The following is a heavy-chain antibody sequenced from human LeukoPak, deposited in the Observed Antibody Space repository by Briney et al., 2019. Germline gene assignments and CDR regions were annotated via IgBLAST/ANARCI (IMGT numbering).Heavy chain of an antibody. CDR1: GFTSSSYW. Sequence: GGSLRLSCAASGFTSSSYWMSWVRQAPGKGLEWVANIKQDGSEKYYVDSVKGRFTISRDNAKNSLYLQMNSLRAEDTAVYYCARSLRYFDWLHTSYYFDYWGQGTLVTVSS. CDR2: IKQDGSEK. D-gene: IGHD3-9*01. J-gene: IGHJ4*02. CDR3: ARSLRYFDWLHTSYYFDY. V-gene: IGHV3-7*01.